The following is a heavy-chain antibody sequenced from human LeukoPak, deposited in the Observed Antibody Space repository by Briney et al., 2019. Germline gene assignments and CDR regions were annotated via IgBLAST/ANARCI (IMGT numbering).Heavy chain of an antibody. CDR1: GGSISSSSYY. V-gene: IGHV4-39*01. D-gene: IGHD4-17*01. Sequence: SEPLSLTCTVSGGSISSSSYYWGWIRQPPGKGLEWIGSIYYSGSTYYNPSLKSRVTISVDTSKNQFSLKLSSVTAADTAVYYCARQSTVTLFDYWGQGTLVTVSS. J-gene: IGHJ4*02. CDR3: ARQSTVTLFDY. CDR2: IYYSGST.